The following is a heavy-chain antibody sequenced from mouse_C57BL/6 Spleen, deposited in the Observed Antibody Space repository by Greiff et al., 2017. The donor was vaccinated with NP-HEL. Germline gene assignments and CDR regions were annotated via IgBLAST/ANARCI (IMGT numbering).Heavy chain of an antibody. J-gene: IGHJ4*01. Sequence: EVQLQESGPELVKPGGSVKIPCKASGYTFTDYNMDWVKQSHGKSLEWIGDINPNNGGTIYNQKFKGKATLTVDKSSSTAYMELRSLTSEDTAVYYCARDGGAMDYWGQGTSVTVSS. CDR1: GYTFTDYN. D-gene: IGHD2-3*01. CDR3: ARDGGAMDY. CDR2: INPNNGGT. V-gene: IGHV1-18*01.